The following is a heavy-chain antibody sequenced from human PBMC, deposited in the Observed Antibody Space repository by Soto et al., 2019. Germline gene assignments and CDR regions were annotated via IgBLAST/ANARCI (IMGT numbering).Heavy chain of an antibody. V-gene: IGHV1-69*12. CDR2: IIPIFGTA. CDR3: ARGPNSLWWFDP. Sequence: QVQLVQSGAEVKKPGSSVKVSCKASGGTFSSYAISWVRQAPGQGLEWMGGIIPIFGTANYAQKFQGRVTIXAXASTSTDEMERSSLRSEDTAVYYCARGPNSLWWFDPWGQGTLVTVSS. CDR1: GGTFSSYA. D-gene: IGHD2-21*01. J-gene: IGHJ5*02.